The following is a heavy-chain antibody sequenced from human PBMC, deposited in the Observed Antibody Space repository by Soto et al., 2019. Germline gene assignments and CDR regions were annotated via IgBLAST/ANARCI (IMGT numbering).Heavy chain of an antibody. CDR2: ISYDGSNK. D-gene: IGHD5-18*01. CDR1: GFTFSSYA. Sequence: PGGSLRLSCASSGFTFSSYAMHWVRQAPGKGLEWVAVISYDGSNKYYADSVKGRFTISRDNSKNTLYLQMNSLRAEDTAVYYCARELDQRNGFYSYGWNYYYYGMDVWGQGTTVTVSS. J-gene: IGHJ6*02. CDR3: ARELDQRNGFYSYGWNYYYYGMDV. V-gene: IGHV3-30-3*01.